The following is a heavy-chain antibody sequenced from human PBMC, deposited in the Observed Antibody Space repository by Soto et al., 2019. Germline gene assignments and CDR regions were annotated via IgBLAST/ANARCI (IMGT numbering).Heavy chain of an antibody. V-gene: IGHV4-34*01. CDR2: INHSGST. CDR3: ARGWSRDGYHRWVYYYYGMDV. D-gene: IGHD5-12*01. Sequence: PSETLSLTCAVYGGSFSGYYWSWIRQPPGKGLEWIGEINHSGSTNYNPSLKSRVTISVDTSKNQFSLKLSSVAAAGTAVYYCARGWSRDGYHRWVYYYYGMDVWGQGTTVTVSS. J-gene: IGHJ6*02. CDR1: GGSFSGYY.